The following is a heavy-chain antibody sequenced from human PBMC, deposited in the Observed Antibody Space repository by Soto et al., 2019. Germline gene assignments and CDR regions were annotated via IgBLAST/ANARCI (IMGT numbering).Heavy chain of an antibody. J-gene: IGHJ4*02. CDR1: GYGFTTYG. Sequence: QVHLVQSGAEVKKPGASVKVSCKGSGYGFTTYGITWVRQAPGQGLEWMAWISAHNGNTNYAQKLQGRVTVTRDTSTSTAYMELRSLRSDDTAVYYCARGRYGDYWGQEARVTFSS. CDR3: ARGRYGDY. D-gene: IGHD1-1*01. CDR2: ISAHNGNT. V-gene: IGHV1-18*01.